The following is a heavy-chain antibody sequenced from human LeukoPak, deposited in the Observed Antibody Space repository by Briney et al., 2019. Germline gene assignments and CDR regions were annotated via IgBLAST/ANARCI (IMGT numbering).Heavy chain of an antibody. D-gene: IGHD6-13*01. V-gene: IGHV1-18*01. CDR2: ISAYNGNT. CDR1: GYTFTSYG. CDR3: ARVPYHGYSSSWYFGDLGGQNPFDY. J-gene: IGHJ4*02. Sequence: ASVKVSCKASGYTFTSYGISWVRQAPGQGLEWMGWISAYNGNTNYAQKLQGRVTMTTDTSTSTAYLELRSLRSDDTAVYYCARVPYHGYSSSWYFGDLGGQNPFDYWGQGTLVTVSS.